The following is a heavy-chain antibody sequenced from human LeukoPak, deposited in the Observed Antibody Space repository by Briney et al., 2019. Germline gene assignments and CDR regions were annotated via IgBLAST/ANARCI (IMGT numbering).Heavy chain of an antibody. V-gene: IGHV5-51*01. CDR2: IYPGDSDT. CDR1: GYSFTSYW. Sequence: GESLKISCKGSGYSFTSYWIGWVRQMPGKGLEWMGIIYPGDSDTRYSPSFQGQVTISADKSISTAYLQWSSLKASDTTMYYCARRYYYDSSGLYYFDYWGQGTLVTVSS. CDR3: ARRYYYDSSGLYYFDY. D-gene: IGHD3-22*01. J-gene: IGHJ4*02.